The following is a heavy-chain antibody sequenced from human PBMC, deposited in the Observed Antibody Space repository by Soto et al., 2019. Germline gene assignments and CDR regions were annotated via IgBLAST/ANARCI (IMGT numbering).Heavy chain of an antibody. D-gene: IGHD3-9*01. V-gene: IGHV4-59*08. CDR2: IYYSGST. CDR1: GGSISSYY. Sequence: SETLSLTCTVSGGSISSYYWSWIRQPPGKGLEWIGYIYYSGSTNYNPSLKSRVTISVDTSKNQFSLKLSSVTAADTAVYYCARGGADILTGFLGDYYYMDVWGKGTTVTVSS. J-gene: IGHJ6*03. CDR3: ARGGADILTGFLGDYYYMDV.